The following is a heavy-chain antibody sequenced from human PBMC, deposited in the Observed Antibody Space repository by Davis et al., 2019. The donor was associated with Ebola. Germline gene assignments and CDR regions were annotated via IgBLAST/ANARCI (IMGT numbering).Heavy chain of an antibody. J-gene: IGHJ6*01. CDR3: TLLQEHL. Sequence: GESPKIPCAAPGFTVSSNYMSWVRQAPGKGLEWVSVIYSGGSTYYADSVKGRFTISRHNAKNTLYLQMNSLHQGPIGLPPGTLLQEHLWG. CDR2: IYSGGST. CDR1: GFTVSSNY. V-gene: IGHV3-53*04.